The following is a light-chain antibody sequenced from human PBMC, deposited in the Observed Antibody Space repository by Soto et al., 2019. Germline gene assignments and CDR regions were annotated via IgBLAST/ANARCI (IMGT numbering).Light chain of an antibody. V-gene: IGLV2-14*01. J-gene: IGLJ3*02. Sequence: QSALTQPASVSGSPGQSITISCTGTSSDVGTYNYVSWYQQRPDKAPKLMIYEVSNRPSGVANRFSGSKSGNTASLTISGLQAEDEADYYCSSFTTSTTWVFGAGTKLTVL. CDR2: EVS. CDR1: SSDVGTYNY. CDR3: SSFTTSTTWV.